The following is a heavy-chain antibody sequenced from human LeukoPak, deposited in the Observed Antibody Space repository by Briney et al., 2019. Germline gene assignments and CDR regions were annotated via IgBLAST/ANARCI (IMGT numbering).Heavy chain of an antibody. V-gene: IGHV1-2*02. CDR1: GYTFTGYY. CDR2: INPNSGGT. J-gene: IGHJ4*02. CDR3: AIRNCTNGVCPLSFGC. D-gene: IGHD2-8*01. Sequence: ASVKVSCKASGYTFTGYYMHWVRQAPGQGLEWMGWINPNSGGTNYAQKFQARVTMTRDTSISTAYMELSRLRSDDTATYYCAIRNCTNGVCPLSFGCWGQGTLVTVSS.